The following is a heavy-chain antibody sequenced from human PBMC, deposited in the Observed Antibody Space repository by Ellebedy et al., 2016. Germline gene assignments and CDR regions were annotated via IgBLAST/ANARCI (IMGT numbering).Heavy chain of an antibody. CDR2: ISAYNGNT. CDR3: ARDSSGYYHNPFQH. J-gene: IGHJ1*01. CDR1: GYTFTSYG. V-gene: IGHV1-18*01. Sequence: ASVKVSCXASGYTFTSYGISWVRQAPGQGLEWMGWISAYNGNTNYAQKLQDRVTMTTDTSTSTAYMELRSLRSDDTAVYYCARDSSGYYHNPFQHWGQGTLVTVSS. D-gene: IGHD3-22*01.